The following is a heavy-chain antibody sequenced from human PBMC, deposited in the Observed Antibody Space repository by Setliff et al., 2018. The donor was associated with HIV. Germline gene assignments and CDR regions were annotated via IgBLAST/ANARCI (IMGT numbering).Heavy chain of an antibody. CDR1: GYTFTSYD. V-gene: IGHV1-8*02. CDR2: MNPNSGNT. D-gene: IGHD2-15*01. CDR3: AKERCSGGSCYFDY. Sequence: ASVKVSCKASGYTFTSYDINWVRQATGQGLEWMGWMNPNSGNTGYAQKFQGRLTMTRNTSISTAYMEVSSLRAEDTAGYYCAKERCSGGSCYFDYWGQGTLVTVSS. J-gene: IGHJ4*02.